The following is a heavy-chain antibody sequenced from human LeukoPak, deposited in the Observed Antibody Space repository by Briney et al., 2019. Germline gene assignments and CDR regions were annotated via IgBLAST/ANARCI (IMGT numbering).Heavy chain of an antibody. J-gene: IGHJ6*04. Sequence: SETLSLTCAVYGGSFSGYYWSWIRQPPGKGLEWIGEINHSGSTNYNPSLKSLVTISVDTSKNQFSLKLSSVTAADTAVYYCARGLYYYGMDVWGKGTTVTVSS. V-gene: IGHV4-34*01. CDR1: GGSFSGYY. CDR2: INHSGST. CDR3: ARGLYYYGMDV.